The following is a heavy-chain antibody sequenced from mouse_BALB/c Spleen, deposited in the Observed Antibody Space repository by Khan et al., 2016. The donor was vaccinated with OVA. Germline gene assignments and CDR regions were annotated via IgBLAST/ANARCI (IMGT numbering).Heavy chain of an antibody. D-gene: IGHD1-2*01. V-gene: IGHV1-77*01. CDR3: ARRNYFGYTFAY. Sequence: QVQLKESGAELARPGASVKLSCKASGYTFTDYYINWVKQRPGQGLEWIGEISPGSGDTYYNEKSKGKATLTAEKSSSTAYMQLSSLTSEASAVYCCARRNYFGYTFAYWGQGTLVTVSA. CDR2: ISPGSGDT. J-gene: IGHJ3*01. CDR1: GYTFTDYY.